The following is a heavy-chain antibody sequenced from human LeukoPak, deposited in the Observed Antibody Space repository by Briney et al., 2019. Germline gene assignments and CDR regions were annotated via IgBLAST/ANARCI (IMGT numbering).Heavy chain of an antibody. CDR3: TRARDEYYFDY. V-gene: IGHV3-33*01. CDR2: IWYDGSDK. CDR1: GFTFRNFG. D-gene: IGHD6-6*01. Sequence: GGSLRLSCAVSGFTFRNFGMHWVRQAPGKGLEWVTVIWYDGSDKYYADSVKGRFTVSKDNSKNMLYLQMNSLRVEDTAVYYCTRARDEYYFDYWGQGALVTVSS. J-gene: IGHJ4*02.